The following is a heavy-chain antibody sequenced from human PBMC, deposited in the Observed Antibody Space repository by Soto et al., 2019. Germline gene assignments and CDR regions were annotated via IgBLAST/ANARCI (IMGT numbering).Heavy chain of an antibody. CDR2: ISGSGSAT. Sequence: EVQLFESGGGLVQPGGSLRLSCAVSGLTFTKYAMSWVRQAPGKGLEWVSAISGSGSATHYADSVKGRFTISRDNSKNTVSLQMNSLRVEDTAIYFCAKRSGFDSGLFDYWGQGTLVTVSS. V-gene: IGHV3-23*01. J-gene: IGHJ4*02. D-gene: IGHD5-12*01. CDR1: GLTFTKYA. CDR3: AKRSGFDSGLFDY.